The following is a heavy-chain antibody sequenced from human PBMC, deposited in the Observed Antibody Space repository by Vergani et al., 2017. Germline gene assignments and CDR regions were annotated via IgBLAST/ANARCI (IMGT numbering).Heavy chain of an antibody. CDR1: GGSISSYY. J-gene: IGHJ6*02. Sequence: QVQLQESGPGLVKPSETLSLTCTVSGGSISSYYWSWIRQPPGKGLEWIGYIYYSGCTNYNPSLKSRVTISVDTSKNQFSLKLSSVTAADAAVYYCARERKTPPRYDYYGMDVWGQGTMVTVSS. CDR3: ARERKTPPRYDYYGMDV. CDR2: IYYSGCT. V-gene: IGHV4-59*01.